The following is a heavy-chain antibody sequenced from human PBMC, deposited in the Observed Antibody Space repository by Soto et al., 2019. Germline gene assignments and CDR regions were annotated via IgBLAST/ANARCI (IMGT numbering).Heavy chain of an antibody. J-gene: IGHJ4*02. D-gene: IGHD3-9*01. Sequence: QVQLVQSGAEVKKPGASVKVFCKASGYTFTNYYIHWVRQAPGQGLEWMGMINPRTGSISYAQKFQGRVTMTRDTSTSTVCMELNTLRSEDTAGYYCARGHARTYDISPGYYPVLEYWGQGTLVTVSS. V-gene: IGHV1-46*01. CDR1: GYTFTNYY. CDR3: ARGHARTYDISPGYYPVLEY. CDR2: INPRTGSI.